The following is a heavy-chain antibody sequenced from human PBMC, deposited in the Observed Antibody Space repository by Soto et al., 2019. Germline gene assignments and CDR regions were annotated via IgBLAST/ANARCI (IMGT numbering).Heavy chain of an antibody. Sequence: EVQLVESGGDLVQPGGSLRLSCAASGFSVSSNYMTWVLQAPGKGLEWVSVIHSGGDTHYADSVRGRFTISGDNSKNTLYLQMNSLRAEDTAVYYCARSRTGTTYGGMDVWGQGTTVTVSS. J-gene: IGHJ6*02. V-gene: IGHV3-66*01. D-gene: IGHD1-7*01. CDR2: IHSGGDT. CDR3: ARSRTGTTYGGMDV. CDR1: GFSVSSNY.